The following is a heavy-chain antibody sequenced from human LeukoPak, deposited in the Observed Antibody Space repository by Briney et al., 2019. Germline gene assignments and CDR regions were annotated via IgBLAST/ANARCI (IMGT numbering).Heavy chain of an antibody. J-gene: IGHJ4*02. D-gene: IGHD6-13*01. CDR2: ISSSSSYI. Sequence: GGSLRLSCAASGFTFSSYSMNWVHQAPGKGLEWVSSISSSSSYIYYADSVKGRFTISRDNAKNSLYLQMNSLRAEDTAVYYCASHFTGYSSSHIDYWGQGTLVTVSS. CDR1: GFTFSSYS. CDR3: ASHFTGYSSSHIDY. V-gene: IGHV3-21*01.